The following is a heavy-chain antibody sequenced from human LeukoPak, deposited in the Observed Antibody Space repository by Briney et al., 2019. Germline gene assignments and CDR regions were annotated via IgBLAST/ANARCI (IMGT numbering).Heavy chain of an antibody. D-gene: IGHD2-15*01. CDR1: GGSLSSSNW. V-gene: IGHV4-4*02. J-gene: IGHJ4*02. Sequence: SETLSLTCAVSGGSLSSSNWWSWVRQPPGKGLEGIGEIYHSGSTNYNPSLKSRVTISVDKSKNQFSLKLSSVTAADTAVYYCARGRYCSDGSCYFDYWGQGTLVTVSS. CDR2: IYHSGST. CDR3: ARGRYCSDGSCYFDY.